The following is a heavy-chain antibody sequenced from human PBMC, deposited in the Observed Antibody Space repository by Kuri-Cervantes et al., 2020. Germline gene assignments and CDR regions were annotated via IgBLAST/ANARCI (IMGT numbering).Heavy chain of an antibody. D-gene: IGHD4-17*01. CDR3: ARNYGDYPHDAFDI. V-gene: IGHV4-39*07. CDR2: IYYTGNT. CDR1: GGSISSNNNY. J-gene: IGHJ3*02. Sequence: ESLTLTCTVSGGSISSNNNYWGWIRQPPGKGLEWIGSIYYTGNTYYNPSLKSRFSISIDTSENQFSLKLTSVTAADTAVYYCARNYGDYPHDAFDIWGQGTMVTVSS.